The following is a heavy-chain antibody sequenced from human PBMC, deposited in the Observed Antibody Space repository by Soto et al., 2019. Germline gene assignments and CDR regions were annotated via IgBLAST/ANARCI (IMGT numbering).Heavy chain of an antibody. CDR2: IYPGYSDT. Sequence: PGESLKICCKASGYSFTSYWIGWVRQMPGKGLEWMGIIYPGYSDTIYSPSFQGQVTISADKSISTAYLQWNSLKASDTAMYYCTRPPFSASYYYFDQWGQGTPVTVS. CDR3: TRPPFSASYYYFDQ. V-gene: IGHV5-51*01. J-gene: IGHJ4*02. CDR1: GYSFTSYW. D-gene: IGHD1-26*01.